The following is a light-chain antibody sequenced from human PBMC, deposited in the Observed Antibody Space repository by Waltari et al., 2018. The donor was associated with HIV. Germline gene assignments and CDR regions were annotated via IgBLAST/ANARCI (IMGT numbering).Light chain of an antibody. CDR1: RSNIGTNT. CDR3: AAWDDRLDGQGV. CDR2: NDN. V-gene: IGLV1-44*01. Sequence: QSVLTQPPSASGTPGQRVTISCSGTRSNIGTNTVTWYQIIPGTAPKLLIYNDNQRPSVVPDRFSGSRSGTSASLAISGLQSEDEADDYCAAWDDRLDGQGVFGGGTTLTVL. J-gene: IGLJ3*02.